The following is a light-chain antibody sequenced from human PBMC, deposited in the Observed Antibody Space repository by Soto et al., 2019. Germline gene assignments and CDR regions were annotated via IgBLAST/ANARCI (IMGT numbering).Light chain of an antibody. Sequence: IVLTQSPVTLSLSPCEIATLSCRASQSVSNNYLAWYQQKPGQAPRLLIYGASNRATGIPDRFSGSGSGTDFTLTISRLGPEDFAVYYCQQYGSSGTFGQGTKVDIK. CDR1: QSVSNNY. V-gene: IGKV3-20*01. CDR2: GAS. CDR3: QQYGSSGT. J-gene: IGKJ1*01.